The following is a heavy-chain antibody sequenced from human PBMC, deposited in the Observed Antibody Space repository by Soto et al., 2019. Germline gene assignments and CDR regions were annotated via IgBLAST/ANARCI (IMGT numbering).Heavy chain of an antibody. CDR2: INAGNGNT. V-gene: IGHV1-3*01. CDR3: ARSYIAAAGMRFDP. Sequence: ASVKVSCKSSGYTFTSYAMHCVRQAPGQRLEWMGWINAGNGNTKYSQKFQGRVTITRDTSASTAYMELSSLRSEDTAVYYCARSYIAAAGMRFDPWGQGALVTVSS. CDR1: GYTFTSYA. D-gene: IGHD6-13*01. J-gene: IGHJ5*02.